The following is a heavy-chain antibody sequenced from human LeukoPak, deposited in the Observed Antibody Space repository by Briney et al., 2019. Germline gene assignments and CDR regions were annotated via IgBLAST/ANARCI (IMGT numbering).Heavy chain of an antibody. CDR1: GGSFSGYY. J-gene: IGHJ4*02. D-gene: IGHD3-9*01. V-gene: IGHV4-34*01. CDR2: INHSGST. CDR3: ARDGPQSYYDILTEPETVGAFDY. Sequence: SETPSLTCAVYGGSFSGYYWSWIRQPPGKGLEWIGEINHSGSTNYNPSLKSRVTISVDTSKNQFSLKLSSVTAADTAVYYCARDGPQSYYDILTEPETVGAFDYWGQGTLVTVSS.